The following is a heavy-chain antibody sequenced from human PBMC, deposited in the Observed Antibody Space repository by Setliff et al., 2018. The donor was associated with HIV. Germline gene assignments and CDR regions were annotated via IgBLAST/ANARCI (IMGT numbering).Heavy chain of an antibody. Sequence: PGGSLRLSCAASGFTFSGYAMHWVRQAPGKGLEWVAVISYDGSNKYYADSVKGRFTISRDNSKDTLYLRMNGLRAEDMAVYYCARTRHDYGGYFDHWGQGTLVTVSS. J-gene: IGHJ4*02. CDR3: ARTRHDYGGYFDH. CDR1: GFTFSGYA. D-gene: IGHD4-17*01. V-gene: IGHV3-30*04. CDR2: ISYDGSNK.